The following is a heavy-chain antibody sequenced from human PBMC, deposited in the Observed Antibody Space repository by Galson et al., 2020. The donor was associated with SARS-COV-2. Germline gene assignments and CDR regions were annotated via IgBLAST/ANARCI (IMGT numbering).Heavy chain of an antibody. CDR1: GFTFSNYA. D-gene: IGHD1-26*01. CDR2: IGGSGGTT. V-gene: IGHV3-23*01. Sequence: TGGSLRLSCAASGFTFSNYAMSWVRQAPGKGLEWVSAIGGSGGTTHYADSVKGRFTISRDNSKNTLYLQMNSLRAEDTAVFYCAKVRAREEVGATYYFDSWGQGTLVTVSS. J-gene: IGHJ4*02. CDR3: AKVRAREEVGATYYFDS.